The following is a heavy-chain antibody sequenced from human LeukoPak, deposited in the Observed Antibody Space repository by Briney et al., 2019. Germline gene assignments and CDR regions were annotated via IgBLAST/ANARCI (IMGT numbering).Heavy chain of an antibody. Sequence: VASVRVSCKASGYTFTGYYMHWVRQAPGQGLEWMGWINPNSGGTNYAQKFQGRVTMTRDTSISTAYMELSRLRSDDTAVYYCAPFYYGSGSYGASFDYWGQGTLVTVSS. CDR1: GYTFTGYY. J-gene: IGHJ4*02. CDR2: INPNSGGT. CDR3: APFYYGSGSYGASFDY. V-gene: IGHV1-2*02. D-gene: IGHD3-10*01.